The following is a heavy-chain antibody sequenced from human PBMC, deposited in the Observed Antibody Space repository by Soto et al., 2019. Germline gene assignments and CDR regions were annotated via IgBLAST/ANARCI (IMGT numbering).Heavy chain of an antibody. V-gene: IGHV5-10-1*01. CDR1: GYSFTSYW. CDR3: ARITPDYSSQPEIWVGYYYYYGIDF. Sequence: GESLKISCKGSGYSFTSYWISWVRQMPGKGLEWMGRIDPSDSYTNYSPSFQGHVTISADKSISTAYLQWSSLKASDTAMYYCARITPDYSSQPEIWVGYYYYYGIDFWGQGTTVTVSS. CDR2: IDPSDSYT. D-gene: IGHD4-4*01. J-gene: IGHJ6*02.